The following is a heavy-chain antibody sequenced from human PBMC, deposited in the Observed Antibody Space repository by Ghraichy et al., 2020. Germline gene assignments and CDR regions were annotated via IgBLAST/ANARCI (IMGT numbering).Heavy chain of an antibody. Sequence: ASVKVSCKASGYTFSNYGISWMRQAPGQGLEWVGWISGHNGNTNYAHKFQGRLTMTTETSTTTAYMELRSLTYEDTAVYYCGRELRSCIGGDCTPPLDGVDVWGQGTTVTVSS. V-gene: IGHV1-18*01. CDR2: ISGHNGNT. CDR3: GRELRSCIGGDCTPPLDGVDV. J-gene: IGHJ6*02. D-gene: IGHD2-21*02. CDR1: GYTFSNYG.